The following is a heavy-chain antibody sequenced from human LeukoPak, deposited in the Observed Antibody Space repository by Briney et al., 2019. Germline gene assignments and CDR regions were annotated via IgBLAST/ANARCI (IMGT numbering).Heavy chain of an antibody. CDR1: GGTFSSYA. Sequence: SVKVSCKASGGTFSSYAISWVRQAPGQGLEWMGRIIPILGIANYAQKFQGRVTITADKSTSTAYMELSSLRSEDTAVYYCARSNYYDSSGYYSDAFDIWGQGTMVTVSS. J-gene: IGHJ3*02. CDR2: IIPILGIA. V-gene: IGHV1-69*04. CDR3: ARSNYYDSSGYYSDAFDI. D-gene: IGHD3-22*01.